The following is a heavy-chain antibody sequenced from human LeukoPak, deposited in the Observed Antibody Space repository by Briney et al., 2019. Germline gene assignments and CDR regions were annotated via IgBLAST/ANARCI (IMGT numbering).Heavy chain of an antibody. J-gene: IGHJ4*02. CDR3: AGKPTYYYDSSGYYYFDY. CDR1: GGTFSSYA. CDR2: IIPIFGTA. D-gene: IGHD3-22*01. Sequence: ASVKVSCKASGGTFSSYAISWVRQAPGQGLEWMGGIIPIFGTANYAQKFQGRVTITADESTSTAYMELSSLRSEDTAVYYCAGKPTYYYDSSGYYYFDYWGQGTLVTVSS. V-gene: IGHV1-69*13.